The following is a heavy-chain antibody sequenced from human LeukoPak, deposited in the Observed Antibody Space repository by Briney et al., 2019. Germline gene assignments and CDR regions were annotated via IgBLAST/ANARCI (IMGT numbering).Heavy chain of an antibody. V-gene: IGHV3-43*01. CDR3: AKEVDCPSDCLFFHS. D-gene: IGHD2-21*02. J-gene: IGHJ4*02. Sequence: GGSLRLSCAASGFTFDRFTIHWVRQIPGKGLEWVSLINRRGHTFYADSVRGRFTISRDNNRNSVFLQMDSLRPEDTALYHCAKEVDCPSDCLFFHSWGQGTLVAVSS. CDR2: INRRGHT. CDR1: GFTFDRFT.